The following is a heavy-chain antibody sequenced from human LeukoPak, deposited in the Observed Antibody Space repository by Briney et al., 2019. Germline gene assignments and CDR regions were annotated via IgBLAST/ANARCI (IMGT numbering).Heavy chain of an antibody. D-gene: IGHD5-24*01. J-gene: IGHJ5*02. CDR1: GFTFSGSA. CDR2: INTSGGTT. CDR3: AKGDGYNYDNWFDP. V-gene: IGHV3-23*01. Sequence: HSGGSLRLSCAASGFTFSGSALSWVRQAPRKGLEWVSSINTSGGTTYYADSVKGRFTISRDNSKNTVYLQMNGLRAEDTAVYYCAKGDGYNYDNWFDPWGQGTLVSVSS.